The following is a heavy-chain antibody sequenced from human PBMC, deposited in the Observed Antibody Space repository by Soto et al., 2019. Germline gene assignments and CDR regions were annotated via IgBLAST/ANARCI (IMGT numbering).Heavy chain of an antibody. Sequence: SSETLSLTCTVSGGSISSGGYYWSWIRQHPGKGLEWIGYIYYSGSTYYNPSLKSRVTISVDTSKNQFSLKLSSVTAADTAVYYCARVYGFKGVVDYWGQGTLVTVSS. V-gene: IGHV4-31*03. CDR1: GGSISSGGYY. CDR2: IYYSGST. D-gene: IGHD4-17*01. J-gene: IGHJ4*02. CDR3: ARVYGFKGVVDY.